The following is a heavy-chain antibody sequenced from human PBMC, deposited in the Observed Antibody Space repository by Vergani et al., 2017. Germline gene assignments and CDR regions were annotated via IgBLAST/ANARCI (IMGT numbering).Heavy chain of an antibody. CDR2: MNPNSGNT. V-gene: IGHV1-8*01. D-gene: IGHD2-2*02. CDR1: GYTFTSYD. J-gene: IGHJ4*02. Sequence: QVQLVQSGAEVKKPGASVKVSCKASGYTFTSYDINWVRQATGQGLEWMGWMNPNSGNTGYAQKFQGRVTMTRNTSISTAYMELSSLRSEDTAVYYCARWNDLGYCSSTSCYSDYWGQGTLVTVSS. CDR3: ARWNDLGYCSSTSCYSDY.